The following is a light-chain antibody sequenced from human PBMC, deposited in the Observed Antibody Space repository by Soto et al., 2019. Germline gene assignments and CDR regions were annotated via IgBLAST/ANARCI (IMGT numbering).Light chain of an antibody. CDR2: EVT. CDR1: SSDVGGYNY. Sequence: QSALTQPASVSGSPGQSITISCTGTSSDVGGYNYVSWYQQLPGKAPKLMISEVTNRPSGVSNRFSGSKSGNTASLTISGLQAEDEADYYCSSYTTSSTWVFGGGTKLTVL. CDR3: SSYTTSSTWV. J-gene: IGLJ3*02. V-gene: IGLV2-14*01.